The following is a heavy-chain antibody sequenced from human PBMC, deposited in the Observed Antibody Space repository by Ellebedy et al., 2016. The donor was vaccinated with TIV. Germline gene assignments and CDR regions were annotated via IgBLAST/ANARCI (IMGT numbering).Heavy chain of an antibody. D-gene: IGHD3-10*01. Sequence: AASVKVSCKASGYTFTGYYMHWVRQAPGQGLEWMGCINPNSGATNYAQKLQGRVTMTTDTSTSTAYMELRSLRSDDTAVYYCAREAYYGSGSRGWFDPWGQGTLVTVSS. CDR2: INPNSGAT. CDR1: GYTFTGYY. CDR3: AREAYYGSGSRGWFDP. J-gene: IGHJ5*02. V-gene: IGHV1-2*02.